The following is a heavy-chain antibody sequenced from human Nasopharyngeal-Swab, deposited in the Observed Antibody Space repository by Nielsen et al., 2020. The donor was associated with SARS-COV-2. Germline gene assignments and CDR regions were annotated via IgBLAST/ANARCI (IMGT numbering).Heavy chain of an antibody. CDR1: GYTFTSYG. V-gene: IGHV1-18*01. CDR3: ARDLGRSLVTYYFDY. Sequence: ASVKVSCKASGYTFTSYGISWLRQAPGQGLEWMGWISTYNGNTNYAQKFQGRLTMTTDTSTSTAYIELRSLRSDDTAVYYCARDLGRSLVTYYFDYWGQGTQVTVSS. CDR2: ISTYNGNT. D-gene: IGHD2-21*02. J-gene: IGHJ4*02.